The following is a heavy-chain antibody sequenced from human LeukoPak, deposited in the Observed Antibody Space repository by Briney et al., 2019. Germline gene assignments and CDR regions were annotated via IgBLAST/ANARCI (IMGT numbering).Heavy chain of an antibody. CDR3: ARSGSANDAFDI. Sequence: ASVKVSCKASGYSFIDYYIHWVRQAPGQGLEWMGWIHPTRGGTKYVQKFQGRVTMPRDTPISTAYMELSRLTSDDTAVYYCARSGSANDAFDIWGQGTMVIVSS. V-gene: IGHV1-2*02. J-gene: IGHJ3*02. CDR1: GYSFIDYY. CDR2: IHPTRGGT. D-gene: IGHD3-10*01.